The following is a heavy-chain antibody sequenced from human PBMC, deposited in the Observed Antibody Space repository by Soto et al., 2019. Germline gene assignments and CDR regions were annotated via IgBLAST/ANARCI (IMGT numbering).Heavy chain of an antibody. Sequence: EVQLVESGGGLVQPGESLRLSCVASGFTFSYYWMHWVRQGPGKGLVWVSRIHSDRSSTTYADSVKGRFTISRDNAKNTLYLQMNSLRAEDTAVYYCARGDRGAFAIGGQGTVVTVSS. V-gene: IGHV3-74*01. CDR3: ARGDRGAFAI. D-gene: IGHD1-26*01. CDR1: GFTFSYYW. J-gene: IGHJ3*02. CDR2: IHSDRSST.